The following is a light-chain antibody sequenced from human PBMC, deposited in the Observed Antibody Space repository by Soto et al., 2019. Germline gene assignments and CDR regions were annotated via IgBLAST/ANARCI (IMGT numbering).Light chain of an antibody. CDR2: RNN. Sequence: QSVLTQPPSASGTPGQRVTISCSGSSSNIGSNYVYWYQQLPGMAPKLLIYRNNQRPSGVPDRFSGSKSGTSASLAISGLRSEDEADYYCAAWDDSLSGRGVFGTGTKVTV. V-gene: IGLV1-47*01. CDR3: AAWDDSLSGRGV. J-gene: IGLJ1*01. CDR1: SSNIGSNY.